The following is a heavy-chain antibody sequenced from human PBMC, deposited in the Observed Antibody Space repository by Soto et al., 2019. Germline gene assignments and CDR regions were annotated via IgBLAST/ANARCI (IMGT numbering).Heavy chain of an antibody. D-gene: IGHD5-12*01. Sequence: ASVKVSCKASGYTFTSYAMHLVRQAPGQRLEWMGWINAGNGNTKYSQKFQGRVTITRDTSASTAYMELSSLRSEDTAVYYCARGYSGYDSGWFDPWGQGTLVTVSS. CDR3: ARGYSGYDSGWFDP. CDR2: INAGNGNT. CDR1: GYTFTSYA. V-gene: IGHV1-3*01. J-gene: IGHJ5*02.